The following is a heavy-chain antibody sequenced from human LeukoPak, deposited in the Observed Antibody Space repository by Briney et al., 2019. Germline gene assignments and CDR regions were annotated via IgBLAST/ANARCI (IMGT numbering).Heavy chain of an antibody. CDR1: GFTFSSYS. D-gene: IGHD1-20*01. CDR3: AREGRGITGTTLRSWVDY. V-gene: IGHV3-21*01. CDR2: ISSSSSYI. J-gene: IGHJ4*02. Sequence: GSLRLSXAASGFTFSSYSMNWVRRAPGKGLEWVSSISSSSSYIYYADSVKGRFTISRDNAKNSLYLQMNSLRAEDTAVYYCAREGRGITGTTLRSWVDYWGQGTLVTVSS.